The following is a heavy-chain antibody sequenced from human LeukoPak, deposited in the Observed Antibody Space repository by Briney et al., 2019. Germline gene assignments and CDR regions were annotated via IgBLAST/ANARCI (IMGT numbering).Heavy chain of an antibody. CDR3: ATTVVPARRFDY. CDR2: FDPEDGET. CDR1: GYTFTSYA. J-gene: IGHJ4*02. D-gene: IGHD2-2*01. Sequence: ASVKVSCKASGYTFTSYAMNWVRQAPGKGLEWMGGFDPEDGETIYAQKFQGRVTMTEDTSTDTAYMELSSLRSEDTAVYYCATTVVPARRFDYWGQGTLVTVSS. V-gene: IGHV1-24*01.